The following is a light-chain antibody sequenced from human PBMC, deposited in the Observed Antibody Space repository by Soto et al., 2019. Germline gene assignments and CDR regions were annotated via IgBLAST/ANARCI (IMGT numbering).Light chain of an antibody. Sequence: EIVLTQSPGTLSLSPGERATLSCRASQRITTVAWYQQKPGQAPRLLIYGLSIRAPGIPTRFTVSGSGTEFTLTITSLQSEDFGVYYCQQYYDWPTFGQGTRVEVK. V-gene: IGKV3-15*01. J-gene: IGKJ1*01. CDR3: QQYYDWPT. CDR1: QRITT. CDR2: GLS.